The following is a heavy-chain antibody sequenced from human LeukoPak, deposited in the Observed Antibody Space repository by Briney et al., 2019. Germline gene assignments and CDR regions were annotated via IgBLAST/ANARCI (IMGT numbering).Heavy chain of an antibody. CDR2: IYYSGST. Sequence: PSETLPLTCTVSGGSIGTYYWSWIRQPPGKGLEWIGYIYYSGSTNYNPSLKSRVTISVDTSKNHFSLKLSSVTAADTAVYYCARHLIGVGVDYWGQGTLVTVSS. J-gene: IGHJ4*02. D-gene: IGHD2-15*01. CDR3: ARHLIGVGVDY. CDR1: GGSIGTYY. V-gene: IGHV4-59*08.